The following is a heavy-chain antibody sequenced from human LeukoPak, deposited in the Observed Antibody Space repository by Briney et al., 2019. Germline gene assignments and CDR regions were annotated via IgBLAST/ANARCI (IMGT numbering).Heavy chain of an antibody. CDR1: GYTFTSYY. CDR3: ARDLSYGSGSY. CDR2: INPNSGGT. D-gene: IGHD3-10*01. J-gene: IGHJ4*02. V-gene: IGHV1-2*02. Sequence: ASVKVSCKASGYTFTSYYMHWVRQAPGQGLEWMGWINPNSGGTNYAQKFQGRVTMTRDTSISTAYMELSRLRSEDTAVYYCARDLSYGSGSYWGQGTLVTVSS.